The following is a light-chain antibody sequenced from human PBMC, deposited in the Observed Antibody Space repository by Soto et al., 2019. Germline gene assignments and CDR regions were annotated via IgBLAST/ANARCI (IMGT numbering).Light chain of an antibody. J-gene: IGKJ4*01. V-gene: IGKV3-11*01. CDR2: DSF. CDR3: QQRTDWPPGT. CDR1: QGVGSY. Sequence: EIVLTQSPATLSLSPGERATLSCRASQGVGSYMAWYQQKPGQAPRLLIYDSFHRATDIPARFSGSGSGTDFTLTITSLEPEDFAVYYCQQRTDWPPGTFGGGTMVEIK.